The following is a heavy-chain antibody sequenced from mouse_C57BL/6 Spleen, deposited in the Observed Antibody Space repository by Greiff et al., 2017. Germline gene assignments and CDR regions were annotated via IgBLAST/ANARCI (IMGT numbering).Heavy chain of an antibody. D-gene: IGHD1-1*01. CDR3: AIYYYYYCAMDD. CDR1: GFSLTSYG. J-gene: IGHJ4*01. V-gene: IGHV2-5*01. CDR2: IWRGGST. Sequence: QVQLKESGPGLVQPSPSLSITCTVSGFSLTSYGVHWVRQSPGKGLEWLGVIWRGGSTDYNAAFMSRLSITKDNSKSQVFFNMNSLQADDAAIYYCAIYYYYYCAMDDWGQGTSVTVSS.